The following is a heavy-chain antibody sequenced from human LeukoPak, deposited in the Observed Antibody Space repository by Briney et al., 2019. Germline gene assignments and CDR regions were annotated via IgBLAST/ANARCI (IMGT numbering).Heavy chain of an antibody. CDR3: AAAAVAVDY. Sequence: PSETLSLTCTVSGYSISSGYYWGWIRQPPGKGLEWIGEIYHSGSTNYSPSLKSRITISVDKSKNHFSLKLTSVTAADTAIYYCAAAAVAVDYWGQGTLVTVSS. CDR1: GYSISSGYY. J-gene: IGHJ4*02. D-gene: IGHD6-19*01. CDR2: IYHSGST. V-gene: IGHV4-38-2*02.